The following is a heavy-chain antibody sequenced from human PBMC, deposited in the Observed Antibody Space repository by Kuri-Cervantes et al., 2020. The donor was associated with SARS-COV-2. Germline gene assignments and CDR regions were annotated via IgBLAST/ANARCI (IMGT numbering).Heavy chain of an antibody. CDR3: ARGPYGSGSYYTDY. V-gene: IGHV7-4-1*02. Sequence: ASVKVSCKASGYTFTGYYMHWVRQAPGQGLEWMGWINTNTGNPTYAQGFTGRFVFSLDTSVSTAYLQISSLKAEDTAVYYCARGPYGSGSYYTDYWGQGTLVTVSS. J-gene: IGHJ4*02. D-gene: IGHD3-10*01. CDR1: GYTFTGYY. CDR2: INTNTGNP.